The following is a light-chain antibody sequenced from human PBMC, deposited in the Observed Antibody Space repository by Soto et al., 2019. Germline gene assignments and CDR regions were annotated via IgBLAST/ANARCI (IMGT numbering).Light chain of an antibody. Sequence: QSALTQPASVSGSPGQSITISCTGTSSDVGSYNYVSWYQQHPGKAPKLMIYDVNNWPSGFSNRFSGSKFGNTASLTISGLQAEDEADYFCSSYTTTTTLVFGTGTKVTVL. J-gene: IGLJ1*01. CDR2: DVN. CDR3: SSYTTTTTLV. V-gene: IGLV2-14*01. CDR1: SSDVGSYNY.